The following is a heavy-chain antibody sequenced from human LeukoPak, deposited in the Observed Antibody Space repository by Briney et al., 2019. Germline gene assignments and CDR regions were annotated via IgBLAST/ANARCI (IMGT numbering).Heavy chain of an antibody. Sequence: SETLSLTCAVYGGSFSGYHWSWIRQPPGKGLEWIGEINHSGSTNYNPSLKSRVTISVDASKNQFSLKLSSVTAADTAVYYCAGFTVAQDYWGQGTLVTVSS. CDR1: GGSFSGYH. CDR2: INHSGST. CDR3: AGFTVAQDY. V-gene: IGHV4-34*01. J-gene: IGHJ4*02. D-gene: IGHD4-23*01.